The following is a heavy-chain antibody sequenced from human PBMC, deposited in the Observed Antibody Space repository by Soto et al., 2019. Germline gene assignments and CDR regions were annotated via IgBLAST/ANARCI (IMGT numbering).Heavy chain of an antibody. CDR3: ARGYFWSGYSYYYYMDV. Sequence: SXTLSLTCTVSGGSMSTYYCSWIEQPPGKGLEWIGYIYCSGRPNSTPPLKSRVPISVDTPKNQFSRKLSSVTAADTAVYYCARGYFWSGYSYYYYMDVWGKGTTVTVSS. CDR1: GGSMSTYY. J-gene: IGHJ6*03. CDR2: IYCSGRP. D-gene: IGHD3-3*01. V-gene: IGHV4-59*01.